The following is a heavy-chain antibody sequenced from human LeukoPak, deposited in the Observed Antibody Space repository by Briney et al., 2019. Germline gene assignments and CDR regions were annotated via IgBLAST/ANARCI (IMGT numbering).Heavy chain of an antibody. CDR2: TYYRSKWYN. CDR1: GDSVSSNSTA. Sequence: SQTLSLTCAISGDSVSSNSTAWNWIRQSPSRGLEWLGRTYYRSKWYNDYAVSVKSRITINPDTSKNQFSLQLNSVTPEDTAVFYCARDQISIAVAGDYYSYYMDVWGKGTTVTVSS. J-gene: IGHJ6*03. V-gene: IGHV6-1*01. D-gene: IGHD6-19*01. CDR3: ARDQISIAVAGDYYSYYMDV.